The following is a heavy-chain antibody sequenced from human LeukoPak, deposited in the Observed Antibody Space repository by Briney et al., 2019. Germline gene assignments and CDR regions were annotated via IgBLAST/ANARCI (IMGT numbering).Heavy chain of an antibody. CDR1: GSSISSGGYY. D-gene: IGHD3-16*01. V-gene: IGHV4-39*01. J-gene: IGHJ4*02. CDR3: ASPGGGPTDY. Sequence: SETLSLTCTVSGSSISSGGYYWGWIRQPPGKGLEWIGSIYYSGSTYYNPSLKSRVTISVDTSKNQFSLKLSSVTAADTAVYYCASPGGGPTDYWGQGTLVTVSX. CDR2: IYYSGST.